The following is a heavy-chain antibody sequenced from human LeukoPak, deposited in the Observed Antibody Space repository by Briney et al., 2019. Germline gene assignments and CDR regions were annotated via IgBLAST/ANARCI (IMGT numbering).Heavy chain of an antibody. V-gene: IGHV3-30*18. CDR2: ISNDGSIK. J-gene: IGHJ4*02. CDR1: GFTFSSYA. CDR3: ANLHDY. Sequence: PGGSLRLSCAASGFTFSSYAMHWVRQAPGKGLEWVAVISNDGSIKYYADSVKGRFTISGDNSKNTLYLQMNSLRAEDTAVHYCANLHDYWGQGTLVTVSS. D-gene: IGHD4-11*01.